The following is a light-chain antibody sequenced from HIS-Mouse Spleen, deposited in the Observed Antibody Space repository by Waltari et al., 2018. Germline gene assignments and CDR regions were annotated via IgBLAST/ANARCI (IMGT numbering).Light chain of an antibody. J-gene: IGLJ3*02. CDR3: QSADSSGTGWV. CDR2: KDS. CDR1: ALPKKY. Sequence: SYELTQPPSVSVSPGQTARITSSGDALPKKYAYWYQQKPGQAPVLVIYKDSERPSGIPERFSGSSSGTTVTLTISGVQAEDEADYYCQSADSSGTGWVFGGGTKLTVL. V-gene: IGLV3-25*03.